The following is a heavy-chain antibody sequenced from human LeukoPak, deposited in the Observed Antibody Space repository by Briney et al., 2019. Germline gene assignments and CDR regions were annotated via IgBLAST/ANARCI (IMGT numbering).Heavy chain of an antibody. J-gene: IGHJ4*02. Sequence: PGGSLRLSCAASGFTSSSYWMSWVRQAPGKGLEWVANIKQDGSEKYYVDSVKGRFTISRDNAKNSLYLQKNSLRAEDTAVYYCARDRGSSGWYEFDYWGQGTLVTVSS. CDR3: ARDRGSSGWYEFDY. D-gene: IGHD6-19*01. V-gene: IGHV3-7*01. CDR2: IKQDGSEK. CDR1: GFTSSSYW.